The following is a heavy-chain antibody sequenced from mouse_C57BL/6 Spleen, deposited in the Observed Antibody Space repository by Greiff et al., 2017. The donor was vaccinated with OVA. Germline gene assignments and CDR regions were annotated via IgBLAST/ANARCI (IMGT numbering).Heavy chain of an antibody. CDR2: IYPSDSET. Sequence: QVQLQQPGAELVRPGSSVKLSCKASGYTFTSYWMDWVKQRPGQGLEWIGNIYPSDSETNYNQKFKDKATLTVDKSSSTAYMQLSSLTSEDSAVYYCARREDGYLFADWGQGTLVTVSA. CDR3: ARREDGYLFAD. V-gene: IGHV1-61*01. D-gene: IGHD2-3*01. J-gene: IGHJ3*01. CDR1: GYTFTSYW.